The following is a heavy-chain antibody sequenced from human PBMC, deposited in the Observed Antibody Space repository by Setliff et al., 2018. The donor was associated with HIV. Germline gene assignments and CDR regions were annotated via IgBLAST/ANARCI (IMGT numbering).Heavy chain of an antibody. Sequence: GGSLRLSCAASGFTFSSYSMNWVRQAPGKGLEWVSSISSSSSRYTNYADSVKGRFTISRDNAKNSLFLQMNSLRVEDTAVYFCVPQGPGPGSGWWRNWFDPWGQGTLVTVSS. CDR3: VPQGPGPGSGWWRNWFDP. CDR2: ISSSSSRYT. V-gene: IGHV3-21*04. D-gene: IGHD6-19*01. J-gene: IGHJ5*02. CDR1: GFTFSSYS.